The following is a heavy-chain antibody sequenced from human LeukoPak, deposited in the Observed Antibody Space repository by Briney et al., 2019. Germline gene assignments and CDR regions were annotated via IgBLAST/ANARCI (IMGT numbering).Heavy chain of an antibody. CDR3: TRGVRHNSGWDFDY. Sequence: PGGSLRLSCAASGFTFSDHYMDWVRQAPGKGLEWVGRSGNKANSYTTEYAASVKGRFTISRDDSKNSLYLQMNSLRTEDTAVYYCTRGVRHNSGWDFDYWGQGTLVSVSS. J-gene: IGHJ4*02. V-gene: IGHV3-72*01. D-gene: IGHD6-19*01. CDR1: GFTFSDHY. CDR2: SGNKANSYTT.